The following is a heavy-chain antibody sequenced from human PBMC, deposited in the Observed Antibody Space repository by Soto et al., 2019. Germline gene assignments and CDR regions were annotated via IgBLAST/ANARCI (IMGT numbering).Heavy chain of an antibody. D-gene: IGHD2-21*01. Sequence: SXTLSLTCAVSGGSISSGGYSWSWIRQPPGKGLEGIGYIYHSGSIYYNPSLKSRVTISVDTSKNQFSLKLSSVTAADTAVYYCARGNVVAIDYWGQGTLVTVSS. J-gene: IGHJ4*02. V-gene: IGHV4-30-2*01. CDR2: IYHSGSI. CDR1: GGSISSGGYS. CDR3: ARGNVVAIDY.